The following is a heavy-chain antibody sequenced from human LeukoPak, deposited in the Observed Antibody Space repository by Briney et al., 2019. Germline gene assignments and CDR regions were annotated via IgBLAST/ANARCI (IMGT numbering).Heavy chain of an antibody. Sequence: SETLSLTCTVSGGSISSSSYYWGWIRQPPGKGLEWIGSIYYSGSTYYNPSLESRVTISVDTSKNQFSLKLSSVTAADTAVYYCARRPGIVGAQADWGQGTLVTVSS. J-gene: IGHJ4*02. D-gene: IGHD1-26*01. CDR2: IYYSGST. CDR1: GGSISSSSYY. V-gene: IGHV4-39*01. CDR3: ARRPGIVGAQAD.